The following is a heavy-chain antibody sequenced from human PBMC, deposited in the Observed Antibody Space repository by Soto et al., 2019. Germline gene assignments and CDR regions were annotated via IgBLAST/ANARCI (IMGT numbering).Heavy chain of an antibody. Sequence: QVQLVESGGGVVQPGRSLRLSCAASGFTFSNYGMHWVRQAPGQGLEWVAVIPYDGTNKKYADSVKGRFTISRDNSKNTVHLEMHSLRAEDTAVYYCARGSTDAYPGSRIFLFWGRGTLVTVSA. CDR2: IPYDGTNK. V-gene: IGHV3-30*03. J-gene: IGHJ4*02. D-gene: IGHD3-10*01. CDR3: ARGSTDAYPGSRIFLF. CDR1: GFTFSNYG.